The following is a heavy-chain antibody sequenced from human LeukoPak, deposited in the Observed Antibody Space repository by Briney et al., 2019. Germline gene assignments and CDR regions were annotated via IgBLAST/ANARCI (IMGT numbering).Heavy chain of an antibody. D-gene: IGHD6-13*01. V-gene: IGHV3-74*01. CDR3: ARGNIAAAGIHY. Sequence: GGSLRLSCAASGFTFSSYWMHWVRQAPGKGLVWVSRISGDGSSTTYVDSVMGRFTISRDNAKNTLYLQLNSVRAEDTAVYYCARGNIAAAGIHYWGQGALVIVSS. CDR2: ISGDGSST. CDR1: GFTFSSYW. J-gene: IGHJ4*02.